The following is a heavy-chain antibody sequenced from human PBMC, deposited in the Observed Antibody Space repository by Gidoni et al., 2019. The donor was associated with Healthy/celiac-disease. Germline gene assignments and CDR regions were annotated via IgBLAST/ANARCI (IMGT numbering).Heavy chain of an antibody. Sequence: EVQLVESGGGLVQPGRSLRLSCAASGFTFDDYAMHWVRQAPGKGLEWVSGISWNSGSIGYADSVKGRFTISRDNAKNSLYLQMNSLRAEDTALYYCARGGVVTNYYYYGMDVWGQGTTVTVSS. CDR3: ARGGVVTNYYYYGMDV. CDR1: GFTFDDYA. J-gene: IGHJ6*02. CDR2: ISWNSGSI. V-gene: IGHV3-9*01. D-gene: IGHD3-3*01.